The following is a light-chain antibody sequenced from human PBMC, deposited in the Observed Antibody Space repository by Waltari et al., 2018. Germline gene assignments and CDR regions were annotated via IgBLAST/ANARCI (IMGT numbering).Light chain of an antibody. CDR3: QSSDSTLYGVV. V-gene: IGLV1-40*01. J-gene: IGLJ2*01. CDR2: GIN. Sequence: QSVLTQPPSVSGAPGQRVTISCTGSSSNIGAGYDVNWYQLLPGTAPKLLSYGINNRPSGVPDRFSGSRSATSASLAISGLQAEDEAYYYCQSSDSTLYGVVFGGGTKLTVL. CDR1: SSNIGAGYD.